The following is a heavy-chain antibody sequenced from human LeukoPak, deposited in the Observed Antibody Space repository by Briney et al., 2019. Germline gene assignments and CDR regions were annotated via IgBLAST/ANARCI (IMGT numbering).Heavy chain of an antibody. CDR1: GGSISSYY. V-gene: IGHV4-59*01. Sequence: SETLSLTCTVSGGSISSYYWSWIRQPPGKGLEWIGYIYYSGSTNYNPSLKSRVTISVDTSKNQFSLKLSSVTAADTAVYYCAREAHYGDYALHFDYWGQGTLVTVSS. D-gene: IGHD4-17*01. CDR2: IYYSGST. J-gene: IGHJ4*02. CDR3: AREAHYGDYALHFDY.